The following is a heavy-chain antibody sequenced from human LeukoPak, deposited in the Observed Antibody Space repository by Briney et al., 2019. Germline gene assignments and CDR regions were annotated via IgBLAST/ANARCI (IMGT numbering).Heavy chain of an antibody. CDR3: ARGHGGVKNDAFDI. J-gene: IGHJ3*02. V-gene: IGHV3-11*04. Sequence: GGSLKLSCAASGFTFSDYYMSWIRQAPGKGLEWVSYISSSGSTKYYAGSVKGPFTISRSNAKNSPFLQMNSLRAEDTAVYYFARGHGGVKNDAFDIWGERKMCTVSS. CDR1: GFTFSDYY. CDR2: ISSSGSTK. D-gene: IGHD2-8*02.